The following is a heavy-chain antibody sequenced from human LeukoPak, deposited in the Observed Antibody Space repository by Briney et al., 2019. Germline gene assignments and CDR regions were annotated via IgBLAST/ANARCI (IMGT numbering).Heavy chain of an antibody. CDR3: AKDQSHHDSSGSLYDP. Sequence: GGSLTLSCAPYGFTFGSYGMHWARQAPGKGLEWEAFIRYDGSNKYYSADVKGRFTISSDNSENTLYLQMNSLRVEDTAVYYCAKDQSHHDSSGSLYDPWGQGSRVTVSS. D-gene: IGHD3-22*01. CDR2: IRYDGSNK. V-gene: IGHV3-30*02. J-gene: IGHJ5*02. CDR1: GFTFGSYG.